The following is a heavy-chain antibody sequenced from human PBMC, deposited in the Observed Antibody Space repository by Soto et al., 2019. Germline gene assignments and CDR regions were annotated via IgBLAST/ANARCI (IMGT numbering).Heavy chain of an antibody. CDR1: GYTFTSYY. CDR2: MNPNSGNT. CDR3: ARARRTGAFDI. D-gene: IGHD4-17*01. Sequence: ASVKVSCKASGYTFTSYYMHWVRQAPGQGLEWMGWMNPNSGNTGYAQKFQGRVTMTRNTSISTAYMELSSLRSEDTAVYYCARARRTGAFDIWGQGTMVTVSS. J-gene: IGHJ3*02. V-gene: IGHV1-8*02.